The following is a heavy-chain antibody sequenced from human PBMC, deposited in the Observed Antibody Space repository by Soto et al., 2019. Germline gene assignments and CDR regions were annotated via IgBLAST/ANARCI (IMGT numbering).Heavy chain of an antibody. Sequence: QVQLVQSGAEVKKPGSSVKVSCKASGGTFSCYAISWVRQAPGQGLEWMGGIIPIFGTANYAQKFQGRVTITADESTSTAYMELSSLRSEDTAVYYCARDLGYCSSTSCYGAPYNWFDPWGQGTLVTVSS. J-gene: IGHJ5*02. V-gene: IGHV1-69*01. CDR3: ARDLGYCSSTSCYGAPYNWFDP. CDR2: IIPIFGTA. D-gene: IGHD2-2*01. CDR1: GGTFSCYA.